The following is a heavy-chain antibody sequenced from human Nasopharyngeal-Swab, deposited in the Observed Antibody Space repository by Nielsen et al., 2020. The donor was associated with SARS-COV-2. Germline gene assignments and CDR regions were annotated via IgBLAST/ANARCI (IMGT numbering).Heavy chain of an antibody. J-gene: IGHJ3*02. V-gene: IGHV4-39*01. CDR3: ARRTEWVIFAFDI. CDR1: GCSVSSGSYY. Sequence: SETLSLTCTVSGCSVSSGSYYWGWIRQPPGKGLEWIGSIYYSGSTYYNPSLKSRVTISVDTSKNQFSLKLSSVTAADTAVYYCARRTEWVIFAFDIWGQGTMVTVSS. D-gene: IGHD3-3*01. CDR2: IYYSGST.